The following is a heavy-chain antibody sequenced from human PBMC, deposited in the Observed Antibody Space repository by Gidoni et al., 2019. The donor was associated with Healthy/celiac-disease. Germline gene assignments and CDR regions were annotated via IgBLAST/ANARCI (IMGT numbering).Heavy chain of an antibody. CDR3: AKDLSYYYYGMDV. Sequence: EVQLLESGGGLVQPGGSLRLSCAASGFPFSSYAMSWVRQAPGKGLEWVSAISGSGGSTYYADSVKGRFTISRDNSKNTLYLQMNSLRAEDTAVYYCAKDLSYYYYGMDVWGQGTTVTVSS. J-gene: IGHJ6*02. CDR2: ISGSGGST. CDR1: GFPFSSYA. V-gene: IGHV3-23*01.